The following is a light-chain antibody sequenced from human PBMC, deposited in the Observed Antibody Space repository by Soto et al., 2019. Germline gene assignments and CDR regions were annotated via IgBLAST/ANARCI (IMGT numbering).Light chain of an antibody. CDR1: SSDVGSYKF. CDR3: SSYTSSLYV. V-gene: IGLV2-14*02. Sequence: QSVLTQPASVSGSPGQSITISCTGTSSDVGSYKFVSWYQQHPGEAPKVLIYDVSNRPSGVSNRFSGSKSGNTASLTISGLQAEDEADYYCSSYTSSLYVFGTGTKVTVL. J-gene: IGLJ1*01. CDR2: DVS.